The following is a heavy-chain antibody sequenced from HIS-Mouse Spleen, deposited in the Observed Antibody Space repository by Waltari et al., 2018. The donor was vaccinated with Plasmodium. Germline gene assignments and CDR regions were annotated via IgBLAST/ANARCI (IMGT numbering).Heavy chain of an antibody. J-gene: IGHJ4*02. Sequence: QVQLQQWGAGLLKPSETLSLTCAVYGGSFSGYYWSWIRQPPGKGLEWIGEINHSGSTNYNPSLKSLVTISVDTSKNQFSLKLSSGTAADTAVYYCASSGSGSYYYWGQGTLVTVSS. CDR2: INHSGST. CDR1: GGSFSGYY. CDR3: ASSGSGSYYY. D-gene: IGHD3-10*01. V-gene: IGHV4-34*01.